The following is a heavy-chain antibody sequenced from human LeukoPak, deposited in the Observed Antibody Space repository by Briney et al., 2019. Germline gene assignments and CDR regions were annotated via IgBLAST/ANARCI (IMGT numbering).Heavy chain of an antibody. Sequence: PGGSLRLSCAASGFTFSSYAMSWVRQAPRKGLEWVSAISGSGGSTYYADSVKGRFTISRDNSKNTLYLQMNSLRAEDTAVYYCAPKPPPNPRGYYYYMDVWGKGTTVTVSS. CDR2: ISGSGGST. D-gene: IGHD3-16*01. V-gene: IGHV3-23*01. CDR1: GFTFSSYA. J-gene: IGHJ6*03. CDR3: APKPPPNPRGYYYYMDV.